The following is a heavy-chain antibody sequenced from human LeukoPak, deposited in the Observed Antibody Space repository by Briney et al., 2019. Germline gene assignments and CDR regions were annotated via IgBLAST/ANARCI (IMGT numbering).Heavy chain of an antibody. Sequence: SETLSLTCTVSGGSLSSSSYYCGWIRQPPGKGLERIGSIYYSASTYYNPSLKSRVTISVETSKNQFSLKLSSVTAADTAVYYCARLGYYDSSGYDYWRQGTLVTVSS. CDR2: IYYSAST. D-gene: IGHD3-22*01. CDR1: GGSLSSSSYY. J-gene: IGHJ4*02. CDR3: ARLGYYDSSGYDY. V-gene: IGHV4-39*01.